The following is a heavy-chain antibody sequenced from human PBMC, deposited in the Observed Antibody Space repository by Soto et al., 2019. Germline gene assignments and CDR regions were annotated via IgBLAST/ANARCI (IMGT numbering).Heavy chain of an antibody. CDR3: ARSSGRRHVFTFDYGLDV. J-gene: IGHJ6*01. CDR1: GFSVGDNY. CDR2: SSSSGRYT. D-gene: IGHD3-16*01. Sequence: QVQLVESGGGLVEPGGSLRLSCAASGFSVGDNYMTWIRQAPGKGLEWLSYSSSSGRYTNYADSVKGRFTISRDNAKNSVYLQMDSLRADDTAVYFCARSSGRRHVFTFDYGLDVWGQGTTVTVSS. V-gene: IGHV3-11*06.